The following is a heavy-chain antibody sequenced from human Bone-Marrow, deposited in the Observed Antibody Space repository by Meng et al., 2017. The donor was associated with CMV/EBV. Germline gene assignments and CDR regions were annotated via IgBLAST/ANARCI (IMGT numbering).Heavy chain of an antibody. D-gene: IGHD1-14*01. CDR1: GFTVSSNY. J-gene: IGHJ4*02. CDR2: ISSSQKYK. Sequence: GESLKISCAASGFTVSSNYMSWVRQAPGKGLEWLSSISSSQKYKHYADSVRGRFTISRDDAKNSLYLQMNSLRLEDTAVYYCARTTLFDFWGQGALVTISS. V-gene: IGHV3-21*01. CDR3: ARTTLFDF.